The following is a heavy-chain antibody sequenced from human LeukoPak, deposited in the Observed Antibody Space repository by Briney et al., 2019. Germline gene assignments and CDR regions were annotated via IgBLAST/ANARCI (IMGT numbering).Heavy chain of an antibody. CDR3: ARHSDVIGAI. V-gene: IGHV5-51*01. CDR1: GSTFTHQW. CDR2: IYPRDSDT. J-gene: IGHJ4*02. Sequence: PGESLKISCKASGSTFTHQWIGWVRQKSGSGLEWMGIIYPRDSDTRYSPSFQGHVTISADTSINTAYLEWSRLEASDTAIYYCARHSDVIGAIWGQGTLVTVSS. D-gene: IGHD3-10*01.